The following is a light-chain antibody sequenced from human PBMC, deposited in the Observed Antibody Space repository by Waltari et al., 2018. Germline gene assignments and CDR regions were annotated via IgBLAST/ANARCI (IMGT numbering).Light chain of an antibody. Sequence: DILMTQSPNSLAVSLRQRATNNRKFSQSVLYSSNNKNYLAWYQQKPGQPPKLLIYWASTRESGVPDRFSGSGSGTDFTLTISSLQAEDVAVYYCQQYYSTPQTFGQGTKVEIK. J-gene: IGKJ1*01. CDR1: QSVLYSSNNKNY. CDR2: WAS. CDR3: QQYYSTPQT. V-gene: IGKV4-1*01.